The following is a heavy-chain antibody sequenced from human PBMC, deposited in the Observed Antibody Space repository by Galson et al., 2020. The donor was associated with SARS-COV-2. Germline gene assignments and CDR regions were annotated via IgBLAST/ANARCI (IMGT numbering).Heavy chain of an antibody. CDR2: IYHSGST. CDR1: GGSISSSNW. V-gene: IGHV4-4*02. D-gene: IGHD6-19*01. Sequence: SETLSLTCAVSGGSISSSNWWSWVRQPPGKGLEWIGEIYHSGSTNYNPSLKSRVTISVDKSKNQFSLKLSSVTAADTAVYYCVEWLVRDAFDIWGQGTMVTVSS. CDR3: VEWLVRDAFDI. J-gene: IGHJ3*02.